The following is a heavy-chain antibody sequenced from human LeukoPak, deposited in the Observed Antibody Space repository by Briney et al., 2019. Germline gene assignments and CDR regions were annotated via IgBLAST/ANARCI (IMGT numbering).Heavy chain of an antibody. CDR2: IYYSGST. CDR3: ARGGGYYDSSGDLDC. V-gene: IGHV4-59*01. D-gene: IGHD3-22*01. J-gene: IGHJ4*02. CDR1: GGSISSYY. Sequence: SETLSLTCTVSGGSISSYYWSWIRQPPGKGLERIGYIYYSGSTNYNPSLKSRVTISVDTSKNQFSLKLSSVTAADTAVYYCARGGGYYDSSGDLDCWGQGTLVTVSS.